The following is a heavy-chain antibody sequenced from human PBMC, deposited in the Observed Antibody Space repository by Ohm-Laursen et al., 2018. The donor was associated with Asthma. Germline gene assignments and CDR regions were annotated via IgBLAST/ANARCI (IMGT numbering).Heavy chain of an antibody. Sequence: TMSLTCTVSGGSIGSDDYYWSWIRQPPPPPPASIGHIYHSVSTYYSPSLKSRVAISGDTSKNQFSLKLSFVTAADTAVYYCARGPMHDYYFDNWGQGTLVTVSS. V-gene: IGHV4-30-4*01. D-gene: IGHD1-1*01. CDR3: ARGPMHDYYFDN. CDR1: GGSIGSDDYY. J-gene: IGHJ4*02. CDR2: IYHSVST.